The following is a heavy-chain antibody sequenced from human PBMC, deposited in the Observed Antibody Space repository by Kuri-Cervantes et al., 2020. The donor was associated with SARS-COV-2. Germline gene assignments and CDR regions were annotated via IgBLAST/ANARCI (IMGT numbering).Heavy chain of an antibody. Sequence: GGSLRLSFAASGFTFSSYAMHWVRQAPGKGLEWVAVIWYDGSNTYYADSVEGRFTISRDNSKNTLYLQMNNLRAEDTAVYYCARGIRDSDYWGQGTLVPVSS. CDR3: ARGIRDSDY. V-gene: IGHV3-33*01. CDR1: GFTFSSYA. CDR2: IWYDGSNT. J-gene: IGHJ4*02.